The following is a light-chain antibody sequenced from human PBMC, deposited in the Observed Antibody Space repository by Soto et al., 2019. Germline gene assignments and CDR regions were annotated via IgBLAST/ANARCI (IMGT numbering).Light chain of an antibody. CDR2: KAS. CDR3: QQYNSYWS. J-gene: IGKJ1*01. V-gene: IGKV1-5*03. Sequence: DIPMTQSPSTLSASVGDRVTITCRASQSISGWLAWYQQKPGKAPKLLIYKASNVESGVPSRFSGSGSGTEFTLTISSLQPDDIATYYCQQYNSYWSFGEGTKVEIK. CDR1: QSISGW.